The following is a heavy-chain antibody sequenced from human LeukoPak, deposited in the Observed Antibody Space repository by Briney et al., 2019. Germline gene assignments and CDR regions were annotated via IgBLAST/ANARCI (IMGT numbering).Heavy chain of an antibody. D-gene: IGHD5-18*01. J-gene: IGHJ5*02. Sequence: ASVKVSCKASGYTFTGYYMHWVRQAPGQGLEWMGWINPNSGGTNYAQKFQGRVTMTRDTSISTAYMELSRLRSDDTAVYYCARDKGEGVRGYSYGWGFDPWGQGTLVTVSS. CDR3: ARDKGEGVRGYSYGWGFDP. CDR1: GYTFTGYY. CDR2: INPNSGGT. V-gene: IGHV1-2*02.